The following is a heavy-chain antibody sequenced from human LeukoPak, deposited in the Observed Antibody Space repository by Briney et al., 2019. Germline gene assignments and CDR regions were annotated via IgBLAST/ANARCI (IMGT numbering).Heavy chain of an antibody. CDR3: TRVDCSRASCYISHADY. CDR2: IRSKVYGGTP. D-gene: IGHD2-2*02. V-gene: IGHV3-49*04. CDR1: GFTFGDYA. J-gene: IGHJ4*02. Sequence: GGSLRLSCTPSGFTFGDYAMSWVRQAPGKGLEWVGFIRSKVYGGTPEYAASVKGRFTISRDDSKSIAYLQMNSLKTEDTAVYYCTRVDCSRASCYISHADYWGRGTLVTVSS.